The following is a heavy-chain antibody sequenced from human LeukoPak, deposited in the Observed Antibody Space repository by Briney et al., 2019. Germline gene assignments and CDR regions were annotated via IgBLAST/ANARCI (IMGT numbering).Heavy chain of an antibody. CDR1: GGSISGYY. V-gene: IGHV4-59*01. D-gene: IGHD3-22*01. CDR3: ARYYDRSGYWSTPHFDY. Sequence: SETLSLTCTVSGGSISGYYWSWIRQPPGKGLEWIGYIYHSGSTNYNPSLKSRVTISVDTSKNQFSLKLSSVTAADTAVYYCARYYDRSGYWSTPHFDYWGQGTLVTVSS. CDR2: IYHSGST. J-gene: IGHJ4*02.